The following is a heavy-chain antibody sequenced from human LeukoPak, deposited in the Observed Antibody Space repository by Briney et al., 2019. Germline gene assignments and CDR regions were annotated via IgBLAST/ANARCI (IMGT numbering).Heavy chain of an antibody. V-gene: IGHV3-30*02. CDR3: AKDVEAY. CDR2: IRYDGSNK. J-gene: IGHJ4*02. Sequence: GGSLRLSCATSGFTLSTSDMHWVRQAPGKGLEWVAFIRYDGSNKIYADSVKGRLTISRDNSKNTLFLQLNSLTPEDTAMYYCAKDVEAYWGQGTLVTVSS. D-gene: IGHD2-21*01. CDR1: GFTLSTSD.